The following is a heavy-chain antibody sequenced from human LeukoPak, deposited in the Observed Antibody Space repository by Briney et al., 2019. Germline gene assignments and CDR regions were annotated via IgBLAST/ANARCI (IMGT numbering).Heavy chain of an antibody. D-gene: IGHD3-22*01. CDR3: AKSRGYYYDSSGPWGNAFDI. Sequence: PGGSLRLSCAASGFTFSSYAMSWVRQAPGKGLEWVSAISGSGGGTYYADSVKGRFTISRDNSKSTLYLQMNSLRAEDTAVYYCAKSRGYYYDSSGPWGNAFDIWGQGTMVTVSS. V-gene: IGHV3-23*01. CDR2: ISGSGGGT. CDR1: GFTFSSYA. J-gene: IGHJ3*02.